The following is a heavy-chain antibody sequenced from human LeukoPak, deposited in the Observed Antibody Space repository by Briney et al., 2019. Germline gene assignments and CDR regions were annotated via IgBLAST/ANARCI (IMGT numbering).Heavy chain of an antibody. D-gene: IGHD1-26*01. V-gene: IGHV4-59*01. Sequence: SETLSLTCTVSGGSISSYYWSWIRQPPGGGLEWIGYIYYISNTNYNPSLKSRVTMSLNPSGNQFSLKLDSVTAADTAMYYCARTQSQSGSYRYYFGYWGQGTLVTVSS. CDR1: GGSISSYY. CDR3: ARTQSQSGSYRYYFGY. J-gene: IGHJ4*02. CDR2: IYYISNT.